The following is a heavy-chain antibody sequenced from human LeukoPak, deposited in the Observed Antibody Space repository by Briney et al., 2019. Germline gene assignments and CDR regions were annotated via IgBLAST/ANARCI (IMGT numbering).Heavy chain of an antibody. CDR2: IYTSGTT. J-gene: IGHJ4*02. CDR1: GFTISSYD. D-gene: IGHD2-8*01. V-gene: IGHV3-66*01. Sequence: PGGSLRLSCAASGFTISSYDMTWVHQAPGKGLEWVSVIYTSGTTSYTDSVRGRFTISRDSSTNTVYFQMNSLRDEDTAVYYCARNGGGLGLWGQGTLVTVSS. CDR3: ARNGGGLGL.